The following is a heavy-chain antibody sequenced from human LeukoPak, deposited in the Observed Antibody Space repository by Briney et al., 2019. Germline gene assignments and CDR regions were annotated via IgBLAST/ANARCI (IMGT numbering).Heavy chain of an antibody. D-gene: IGHD2-15*01. CDR2: INSSGNT. Sequence: GGALRVSRVDSGFTFSTYDMQWVRQATAKGLKGISGINSSGNTYYPGSVKGRFTISREDAKNSFYLQMNSLRAGDTAVYYCARGDCSGGSCSSMDVWGQGTTVTVSS. CDR1: GFTFSTYD. J-gene: IGHJ6*02. V-gene: IGHV3-13*04. CDR3: ARGDCSGGSCSSMDV.